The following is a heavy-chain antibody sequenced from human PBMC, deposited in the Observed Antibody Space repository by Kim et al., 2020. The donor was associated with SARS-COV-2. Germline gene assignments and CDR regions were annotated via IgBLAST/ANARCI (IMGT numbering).Heavy chain of an antibody. Sequence: GGSLRLSCGGSAFTFSSYAMSWVRQAPGKGLEWVSSITGSGGSTYYADSVKGRFTISRDNSKKRLYLQMNSLRAEDTAVYYCSKDGRVRGTPDPFDYWG. J-gene: IGHJ4*01. CDR2: ITGSGGST. D-gene: IGHD1-1*01. CDR3: SKDGRVRGTPDPFDY. V-gene: IGHV3-23*01. CDR1: AFTFSSYA.